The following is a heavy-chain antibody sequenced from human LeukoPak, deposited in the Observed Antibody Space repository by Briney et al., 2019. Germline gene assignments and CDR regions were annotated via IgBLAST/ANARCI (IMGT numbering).Heavy chain of an antibody. CDR3: ARPEGIGMAGRVDY. CDR1: GYSFSSYW. Sequence: GASLKISCKGSGYSFSSYWIGWVRQMPGKGLEWMGIIYPGDSDTRYNPSFQGQVTISADKSIGTAYLQWNSLKASDTAMYYCARPEGIGMAGRVDYWGQGTLVTVSS. CDR2: IYPGDSDT. V-gene: IGHV5-51*01. D-gene: IGHD6-19*01. J-gene: IGHJ4*02.